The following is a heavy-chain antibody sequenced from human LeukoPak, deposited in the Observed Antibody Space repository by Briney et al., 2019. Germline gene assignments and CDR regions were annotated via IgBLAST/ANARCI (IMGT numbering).Heavy chain of an antibody. CDR1: GFTFSDYY. J-gene: IGHJ3*02. D-gene: IGHD1/OR15-1a*01. V-gene: IGHV3-11*01. Sequence: GGSLRLSCAASGFTFSDYYMSWIRQAPGKGLEWVSYISSSGSTIYYADSVKGRFTISRDNAKSSLYLQMNSLRAEDTAVYYCARDREQTDAFDIWGQGTMVTVSS. CDR3: ARDREQTDAFDI. CDR2: ISSSGSTI.